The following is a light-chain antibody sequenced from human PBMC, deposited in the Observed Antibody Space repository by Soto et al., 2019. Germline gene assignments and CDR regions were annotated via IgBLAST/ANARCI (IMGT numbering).Light chain of an antibody. CDR2: DAS. CDR3: QQRYNWPPLT. CDR1: QSISTN. V-gene: IGKV3-11*01. Sequence: EIVLTQSPATLSLSPGERATLSCRASQSISTNLAWYQQRPGQAPRLLIYDASNRASGIPARFSGSGSGTDFTLTIISLEPEDFAVYYCQQRYNWPPLTFGGGTKVEI. J-gene: IGKJ4*01.